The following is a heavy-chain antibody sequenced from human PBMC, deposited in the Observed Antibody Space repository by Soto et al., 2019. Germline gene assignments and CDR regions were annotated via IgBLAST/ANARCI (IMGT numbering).Heavy chain of an antibody. CDR1: GGTFSSSA. D-gene: IGHD4-4*01. V-gene: IGHV1-69*12. J-gene: IGHJ6*02. CDR2: IIPLFRTP. Sequence: QVQLVQSGAEMKEPGSSVKVSCKTSGGTFSSSAISWLRQAPGQGLEWMGGIIPLFRTPDYAQKFQGRVTIAADQSTSTAYMELSSLRPAATAVSYCARDNDRLQLGGNYYFTLDVWGQGTTITVSS. CDR3: ARDNDRLQLGGNYYFTLDV.